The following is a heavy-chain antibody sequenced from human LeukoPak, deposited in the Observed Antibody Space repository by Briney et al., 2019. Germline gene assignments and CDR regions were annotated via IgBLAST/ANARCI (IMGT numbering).Heavy chain of an antibody. J-gene: IGHJ4*02. Sequence: PAGSLRLSCAASGFTFSSYAMSWVRQAPGKGLEWVSAISGSGGSTYYADSVKGRFTISRDNSKSTLFLQMNSLRAEDTAVYYCARPYGGKVDYWGQGTLATVTS. D-gene: IGHD4-23*01. V-gene: IGHV3-23*01. CDR2: ISGSGGST. CDR1: GFTFSSYA. CDR3: ARPYGGKVDY.